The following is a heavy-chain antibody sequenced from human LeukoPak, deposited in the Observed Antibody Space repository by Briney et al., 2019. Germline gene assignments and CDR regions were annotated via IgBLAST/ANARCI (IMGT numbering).Heavy chain of an antibody. Sequence: SETLSLTCAVSGGSISSYYWSWIRQPPGKGLEWIGYIYYSGSTNYNPSLKSRVTISVDTSKNQFSLKLSSVTAADTAVYYCAGQGSPKFKYCSGGSCYGPANFQHWGQGTLVAVSS. D-gene: IGHD2-15*01. CDR3: AGQGSPKFKYCSGGSCYGPANFQH. CDR2: IYYSGST. J-gene: IGHJ1*01. CDR1: GGSISSYY. V-gene: IGHV4-59*08.